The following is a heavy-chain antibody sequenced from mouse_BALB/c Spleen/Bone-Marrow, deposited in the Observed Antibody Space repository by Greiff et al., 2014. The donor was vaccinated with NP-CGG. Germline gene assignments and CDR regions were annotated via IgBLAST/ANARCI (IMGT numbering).Heavy chain of an antibody. V-gene: IGHV1-54*01. CDR1: GYAFTNYL. CDR2: INPGSGGA. CDR3: ARFGRYYFDY. Sequence: QVQLKESGAELVRPGTAVNVSCKASGYAFTNYLIEWVKQRPGQGLEWIGVINPGSGGANYNEKFKGMATLTADKSSSTAYMQLSSLTSDDSAVYFCARFGRYYFDYWGQGTTLTVSS. J-gene: IGHJ2*01.